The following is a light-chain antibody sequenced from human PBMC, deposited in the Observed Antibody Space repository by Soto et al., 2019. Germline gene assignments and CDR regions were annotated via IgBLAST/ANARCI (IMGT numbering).Light chain of an antibody. J-gene: IGKJ1*01. CDR1: RSRLYSAHKMSY. V-gene: IGKV4-1*01. CDR2: WAS. Sequence: DIVVIQSPDSPATPPVAPATITCQSSRSRLYSAHKMSYLAWYQQKPGQPPNLRFYWASTRESGVADRFRGSGSGTDSALTITILQPQDEAFYFCHQYYSYTRPWTFGRGTKVDIK. CDR3: HQYYSYTRPWT.